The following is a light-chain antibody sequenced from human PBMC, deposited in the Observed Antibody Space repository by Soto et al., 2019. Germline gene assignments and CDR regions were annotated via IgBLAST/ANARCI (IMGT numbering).Light chain of an antibody. Sequence: DIQMTQSPSSLSAFVGDSVTITCRASQNVRGYLHWYQQKPGRAPKLLIYAASNLQIGVPFRFSGSGSGTEYTLSLNSLQPDDSATYYCQQSHSTLPITFGQGTRVEI. CDR2: AAS. CDR1: QNVRGY. J-gene: IGKJ5*01. CDR3: QQSHSTLPIT. V-gene: IGKV1-39*01.